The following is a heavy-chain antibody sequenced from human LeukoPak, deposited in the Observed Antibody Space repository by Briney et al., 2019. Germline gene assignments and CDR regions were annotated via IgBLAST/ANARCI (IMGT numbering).Heavy chain of an antibody. CDR1: GYTFTSYG. V-gene: IGHV1-18*01. Sequence: ASVTVSCKASGYTFTSYGISWVRQAPGQGLEWMGWISAYNGNTNYAQKLQGRVTMTTDTSTSTAYMELRSLRSDDTAVYYCARVQAYCSSTSCLDYWGQGTLVTVSS. J-gene: IGHJ4*02. CDR2: ISAYNGNT. CDR3: ARVQAYCSSTSCLDY. D-gene: IGHD2-2*01.